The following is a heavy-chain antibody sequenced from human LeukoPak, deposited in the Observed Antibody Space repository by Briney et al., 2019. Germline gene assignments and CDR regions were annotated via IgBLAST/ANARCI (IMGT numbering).Heavy chain of an antibody. V-gene: IGHV4-59*08. CDR3: ARWYSSGWAFDY. D-gene: IGHD6-19*01. CDR1: GGSLSSYY. Sequence: PSETLSLTCTVSGGSLSSYYWSWIRQPPGKGLEWIGYIHYSGSTKYNPSLKSRVTISVDTSKNQFSLKLSSVTAADTAVYYCARWYSSGWAFDYWGQGTLVTVSS. CDR2: IHYSGST. J-gene: IGHJ4*02.